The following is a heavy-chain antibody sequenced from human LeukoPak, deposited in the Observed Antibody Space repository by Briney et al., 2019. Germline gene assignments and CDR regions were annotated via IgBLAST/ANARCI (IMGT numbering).Heavy chain of an antibody. CDR3: ARGYGSVIKVDY. Sequence: PSETLSLTCTVSGGSISSYYWSWIRQPPGKGLEWIGYIYYSGSTNYNPSLKSRVTISVDTSKNQFSLKLSSVTAADTAVYYCARGYGSVIKVDYWGQGTLVTVSS. D-gene: IGHD3-10*01. V-gene: IGHV4-59*08. CDR2: IYYSGST. CDR1: GGSISSYY. J-gene: IGHJ4*02.